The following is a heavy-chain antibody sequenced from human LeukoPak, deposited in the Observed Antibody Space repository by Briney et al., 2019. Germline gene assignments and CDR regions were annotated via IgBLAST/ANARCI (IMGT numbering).Heavy chain of an antibody. J-gene: IGHJ4*02. CDR1: GGSISGSSYY. Sequence: SETLSLTCTVSGGSISGSSYYWGWIRQPPGKGLEWIGSIYYSGSTYYNPSLKSRVTISVDTSKNQFSLKLSSVTAADTAVYYCARLVDVVGATSWGQGTLVTVSS. CDR3: ARLVDVVGATS. CDR2: IYYSGST. V-gene: IGHV4-39*01. D-gene: IGHD1-26*01.